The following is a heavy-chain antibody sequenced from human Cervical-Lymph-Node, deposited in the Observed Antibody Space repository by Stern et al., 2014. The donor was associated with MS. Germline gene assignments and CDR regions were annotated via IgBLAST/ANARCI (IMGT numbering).Heavy chain of an antibody. Sequence: EVQLVEFGGGLVKPGGSLRLSCAASGFTFSRYSMNWVRQAPGKGLEWVSSISSTATYIYYSDSVRGRFTISRDNAQTALLLQMNSLRVEDTAVYYCAKYCSDSICNGFDHWGQGALVTVSS. D-gene: IGHD2-15*01. CDR3: AKYCSDSICNGFDH. CDR1: GFTFSRYS. V-gene: IGHV3-21*01. CDR2: ISSTATYI. J-gene: IGHJ4*02.